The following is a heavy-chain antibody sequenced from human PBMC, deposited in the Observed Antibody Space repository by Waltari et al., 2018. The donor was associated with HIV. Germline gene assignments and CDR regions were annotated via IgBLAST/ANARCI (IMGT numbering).Heavy chain of an antibody. CDR1: GFRFSDYN. D-gene: IGHD6-19*01. Sequence: EVRLLESGGGLVRPGGSLRLSCAASGFRFSDYNMNWVRQGPGKGLEWVGANGSLQNFIHYADSGKGRFTVSRDNAKNSLYLQMNSLAAEDTAVYYCARGPSSGWSWFDPWGQGTLVTVSS. CDR2: NGSLQNFI. V-gene: IGHV3-21*04. CDR3: ARGPSSGWSWFDP. J-gene: IGHJ5*02.